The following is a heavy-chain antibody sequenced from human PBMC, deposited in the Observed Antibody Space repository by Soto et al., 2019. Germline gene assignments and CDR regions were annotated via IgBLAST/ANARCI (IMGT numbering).Heavy chain of an antibody. CDR1: GCIFSHYT. CDR3: AKGVEGYVVSSFDS. V-gene: IGHV3-23*01. D-gene: IGHD5-12*01. CDR2: ITSSGSST. J-gene: IGHJ4*02. Sequence: PGGSLRLSCAASGCIFSHYTMTLVLHTLGTGLEWVSAITSSGSSTYFADSLNGRITISRDNSKTTLSLQMDSLRVVHTAIYYCAKGVEGYVVSSFDSWGQGALVTVSS.